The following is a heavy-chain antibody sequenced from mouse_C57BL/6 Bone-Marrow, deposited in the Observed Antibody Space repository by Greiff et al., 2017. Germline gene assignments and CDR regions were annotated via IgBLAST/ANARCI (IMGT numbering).Heavy chain of an antibody. J-gene: IGHJ4*01. Sequence: QVQLKESGPGLVQPSQSLSITCTVSGFSLTSYGVHWVRQSQGKGLEWLGVIWSGGSTDYNAAFISRLSISKDNSKSQVFFKMNSLQADDTAIYYCARREPIYDCYYVYAMDYWGQGTSVTVSS. V-gene: IGHV2-2*01. CDR2: IWSGGST. CDR1: GFSLTSYG. D-gene: IGHD2-3*01. CDR3: ARREPIYDCYYVYAMDY.